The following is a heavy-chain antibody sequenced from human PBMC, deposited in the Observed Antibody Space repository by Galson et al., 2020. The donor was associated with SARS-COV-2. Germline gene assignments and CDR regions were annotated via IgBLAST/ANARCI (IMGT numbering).Heavy chain of an antibody. V-gene: IGHV3-11*01. CDR1: GFRFSDYF. J-gene: IGHJ4*02. D-gene: IGHD3-22*01. Sequence: GESLKISCEASGFRFSDYFVSWIRQAPGKGLEWIAYMSSGGSSNFYIDSVKGRFTISRDTAKNSLSLHMNTLRAEDTAVYYCVRYHDSSTFVYWGQGTPVTVSS. CDR3: VRYHDSSTFVY. CDR2: MSSGGSSN.